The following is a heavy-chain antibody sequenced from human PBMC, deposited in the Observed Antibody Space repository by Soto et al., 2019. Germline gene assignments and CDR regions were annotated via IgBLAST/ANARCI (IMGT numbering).Heavy chain of an antibody. D-gene: IGHD3-22*01. CDR3: AREGYYYDSSGYYDRYDAFDS. CDR2: IIPIFGTA. Sequence: SVKVSCKASGGTFSSYAISWVRQAPGQGLEWMGGIIPIFGTANYAQKFQGRVTITADESTSTAYMELSSLRSEDTAVYYCAREGYYYDSSGYYDRYDAFDSGG. J-gene: IGHJ3*02. CDR1: GGTFSSYA. V-gene: IGHV1-69*13.